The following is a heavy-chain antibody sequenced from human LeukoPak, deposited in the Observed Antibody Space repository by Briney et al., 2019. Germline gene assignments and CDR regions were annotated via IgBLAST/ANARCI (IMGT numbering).Heavy chain of an antibody. CDR3: ARHRRGTYYSAFDI. J-gene: IGHJ3*02. CDR2: IYSSGTT. V-gene: IGHV4-39*01. CDR1: GVSITSRTNY. Sequence: SETLSLTCTVSGVSITSRTNYWGWIRQPPGKGLEWIGSIYSSGTTYYNPSLKSRVTISEDTSKNRFSLELSSVTAADTAVYYCARHRRGTYYSAFDIWGQGTMVTV. D-gene: IGHD1-26*01.